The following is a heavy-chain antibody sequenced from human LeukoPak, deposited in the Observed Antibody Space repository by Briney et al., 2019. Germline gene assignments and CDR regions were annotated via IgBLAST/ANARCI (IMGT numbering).Heavy chain of an antibody. V-gene: IGHV4-59*08. CDR3: ARHKPTGSYPLEL. Sequence: SETLSLTCTASGGSISSYYWSWLRQPPGKGLEWIGYIYSSGSTNYNPSLKSRVTISVDTSKNQFFLKLSSVTAADTAVYYCARHKPTGSYPLELWGQGTLVTVSS. J-gene: IGHJ4*02. D-gene: IGHD3-10*01. CDR2: IYSSGST. CDR1: GGSISSYY.